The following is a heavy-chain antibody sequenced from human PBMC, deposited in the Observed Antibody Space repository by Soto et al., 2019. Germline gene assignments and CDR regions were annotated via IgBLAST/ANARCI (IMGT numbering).Heavy chain of an antibody. CDR3: ARVKATLYRHYYFDY. J-gene: IGHJ4*02. CDR2: IFYTGST. D-gene: IGHD5-12*01. Sequence: SETLSLTCSVSGGTINSGDYFWSWIRQPPGKGLEWIGSIFYTGSTYYSPSLKSRASMSMDTSKNLFSLMLRSLTAADTAVYFCARVKATLYRHYYFDYWGQGTPVTVSS. CDR1: GGTINSGDYF. V-gene: IGHV4-30-4*01.